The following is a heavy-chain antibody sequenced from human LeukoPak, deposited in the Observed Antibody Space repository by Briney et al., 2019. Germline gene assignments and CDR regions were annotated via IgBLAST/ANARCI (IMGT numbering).Heavy chain of an antibody. J-gene: IGHJ6*04. Sequence: PGGSLRLSCAASGFIFSTYSMNWVRQAPGKGLERVSSISTRSTYIYYADSVKGRFTISRDNAKNSLFLQMNSLRAEDTAVYFCAKSTRAVMAMMDVWGKGTTVTVSS. CDR2: ISTRSTYI. CDR1: GFIFSTYS. V-gene: IGHV3-21*01. D-gene: IGHD3-16*01. CDR3: AKSTRAVMAMMDV.